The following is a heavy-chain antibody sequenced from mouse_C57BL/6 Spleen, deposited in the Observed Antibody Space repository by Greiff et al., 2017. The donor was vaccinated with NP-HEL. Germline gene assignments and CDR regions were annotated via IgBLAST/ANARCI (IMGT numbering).Heavy chain of an antibody. J-gene: IGHJ4*01. V-gene: IGHV1-74*01. Sequence: QVQLQQPGAELVKPGASVKVSCKASGYTFTSYWMHWVKQRPGQGLAWIGRIHPSDSDTNYNHKFKGTATLTVDKSSSTAYMQLSRLTSVDSAVYYCAIGIYYDYDGYAMDYWGQGASVTVSS. D-gene: IGHD2-4*01. CDR1: GYTFTSYW. CDR2: IHPSDSDT. CDR3: AIGIYYDYDGYAMDY.